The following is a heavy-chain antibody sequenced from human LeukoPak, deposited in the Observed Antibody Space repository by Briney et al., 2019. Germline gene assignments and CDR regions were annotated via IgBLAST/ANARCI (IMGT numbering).Heavy chain of an antibody. J-gene: IGHJ3*02. Sequence: GGSLRLSCAASGFTFSSYAMSWVRQAPGKGLEWVSGISGSGGSTYYADSVKGRFTISRDNTKNTLYLQMNSLRAEDTAVYYCAKGLYYYDSSGALDAFDIWGQGTMVTVSS. D-gene: IGHD3-22*01. CDR3: AKGLYYYDSSGALDAFDI. CDR1: GFTFSSYA. V-gene: IGHV3-23*01. CDR2: ISGSGGST.